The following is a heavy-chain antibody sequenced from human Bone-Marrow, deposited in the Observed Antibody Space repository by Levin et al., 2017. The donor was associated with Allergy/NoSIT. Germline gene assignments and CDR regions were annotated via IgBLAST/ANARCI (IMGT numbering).Heavy chain of an antibody. Sequence: GGSLRLSCKGSGYSFTTYRISWVRQMAGKGLEWMGMIGPSDSSTTYSPSFQGHVTIAVDKSVTTAYLEWSSLEASDTAIYYCARLGSGFGAYWGQGTLVTVSS. CDR2: IGPSDSST. D-gene: IGHD3-10*01. CDR1: GYSFTTYR. J-gene: IGHJ4*02. CDR3: ARLGSGFGAY. V-gene: IGHV5-10-1*01.